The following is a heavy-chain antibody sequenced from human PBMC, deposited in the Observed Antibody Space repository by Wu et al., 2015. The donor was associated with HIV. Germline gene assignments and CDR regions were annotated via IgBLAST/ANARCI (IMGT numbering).Heavy chain of an antibody. CDR3: VLNAVPFSSFSSTWEGVEF. V-gene: IGHV1-18*01. J-gene: IGHJ4*02. D-gene: IGHD6-13*01. CDR1: GHTLSSYG. CDR2: IILYNGNT. Sequence: QVQLVQSGAEVKKPGASVKVSCQASGHTLSSYGISWVRQAPGQGPEWMGWIILYNGNTNYVQKFQGRVSMSTDTATNTAYMELRSLTSDDTAVYYCVLNAVPFSSFSSTWEGVEFWGQGTLVTVS.